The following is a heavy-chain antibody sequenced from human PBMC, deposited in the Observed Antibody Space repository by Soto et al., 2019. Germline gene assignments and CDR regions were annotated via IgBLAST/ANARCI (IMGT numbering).Heavy chain of an antibody. CDR1: GFTFSMSA. CDR3: ARDTSHGVTIGGLDS. V-gene: IGHV3-23*01. J-gene: IGHJ4*02. Sequence: PGGSLRLSCAASGFTFSMSAMSWVRQAPGKGLEWVSTTGLNGRTTYYADSVKGRFTVSRDNSRNTLDLQMNSLRAEDTAVYYCARDTSHGVTIGGLDSWGQGTLVTVSS. CDR2: TGLNGRTT. D-gene: IGHD3-16*01.